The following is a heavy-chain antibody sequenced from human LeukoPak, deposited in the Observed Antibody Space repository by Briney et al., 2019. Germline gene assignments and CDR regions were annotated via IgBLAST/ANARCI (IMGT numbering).Heavy chain of an antibody. CDR3: ARRLLWFGECFDY. Sequence: SETLSLTCAVYGGSFSGYYWSWIRQPPGKGLEWIGEINQSGSTNYNPSLKSRVTISVDTSKNQFSLKLSSVTAADTAVYYCARRLLWFGECFDYWGQGTLVTVSS. CDR1: GGSFSGYY. D-gene: IGHD3-10*01. J-gene: IGHJ4*02. V-gene: IGHV4-34*01. CDR2: INQSGST.